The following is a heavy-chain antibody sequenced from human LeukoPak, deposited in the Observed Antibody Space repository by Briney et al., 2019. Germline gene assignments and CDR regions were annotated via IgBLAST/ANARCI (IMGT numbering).Heavy chain of an antibody. V-gene: IGHV3-23*01. CDR1: GFTFSSYA. J-gene: IGHJ5*02. D-gene: IGHD2-2*01. Sequence: GGSLRLSCAASGFTFSSYAMSWVRQAPGKGLEWVSSISGSGGGTGGSTYYADSVKGRFTISRDDSKNTLYLQMNSLRAEDTAAYYCAKERSGVVPAASNSWGQGTLVTVSS. CDR3: AKERSGVVPAASNS. CDR2: ISGSGGGTGGST.